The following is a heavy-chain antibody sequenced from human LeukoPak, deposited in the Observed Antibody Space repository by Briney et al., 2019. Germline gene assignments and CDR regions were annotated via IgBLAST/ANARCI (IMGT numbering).Heavy chain of an antibody. D-gene: IGHD3-10*01. V-gene: IGHV3-23*01. CDR1: GFTFSSYA. J-gene: IGHJ4*02. CDR3: ARAWFGDTNPRNPFDY. CDR2: ISGSGGST. Sequence: PGGSLRLSCAASGFTFSSYAMSWVRQAPGKGLEWVSAISGSGGSTYYADSVKGRFTISRDNSKNTLYLQMNSLRAEDTAVYYCARAWFGDTNPRNPFDYWGQGTLVTVSS.